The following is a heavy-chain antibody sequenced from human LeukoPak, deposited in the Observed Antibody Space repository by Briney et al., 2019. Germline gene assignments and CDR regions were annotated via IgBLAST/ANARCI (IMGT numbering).Heavy chain of an antibody. D-gene: IGHD3-10*01. CDR2: ISGSGGST. J-gene: IGHJ4*02. V-gene: IGHV3-23*01. CDR3: AKDQSLVLLWFGELSGFDY. Sequence: GGSLRLSCAASGFTFSSYAMSWVRQAPGKGLEWVSAISGSGGSTYYADSVKGRFTISRDNSKNTLYLQMDSLRAEDTAVYYCAKDQSLVLLWFGELSGFDYWGQGTLVTVSS. CDR1: GFTFSSYA.